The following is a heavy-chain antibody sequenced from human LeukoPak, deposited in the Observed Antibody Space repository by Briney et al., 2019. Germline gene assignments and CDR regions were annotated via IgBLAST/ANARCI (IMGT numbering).Heavy chain of an antibody. D-gene: IGHD6-13*01. Sequence: ASVKVSCKVSGYTLTELSMHWVRQAPGKGLEWMGGFDPEDGETIYAQKFQGRVTMTEDTSTDTAYMELSSLRSEDTAVYYCATPTTLYSSSWYDAFDIWGQGTMVTVSS. CDR3: ATPTTLYSSSWYDAFDI. V-gene: IGHV1-24*01. J-gene: IGHJ3*02. CDR2: FDPEDGET. CDR1: GYTLTELS.